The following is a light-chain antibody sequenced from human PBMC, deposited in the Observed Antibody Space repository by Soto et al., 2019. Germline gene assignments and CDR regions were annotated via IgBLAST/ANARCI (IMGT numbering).Light chain of an antibody. CDR1: QSVYSNY. Sequence: EIFLTQSPVTLSLLPGERATLSCRASQSVYSNYLAWYQQKPAQAPRLLIYAASSRATGVPDRFSGSGSGTDFTLTISRLEPEDFAVYYCQQYGTSPYTFGQGTKVDIK. CDR3: QQYGTSPYT. J-gene: IGKJ2*01. V-gene: IGKV3-20*01. CDR2: AAS.